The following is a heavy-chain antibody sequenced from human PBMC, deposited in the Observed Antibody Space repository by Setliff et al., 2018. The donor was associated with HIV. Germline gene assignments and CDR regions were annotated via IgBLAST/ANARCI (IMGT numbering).Heavy chain of an antibody. V-gene: IGHV3-23*01. CDR1: GFTFSSYA. Sequence: PGGSLRLSCASSGFTFSSYAMTWVRQAPGKGLECVAVISGSGGDTYYADSVKGRFVISRDYSKNMVYLQVSSLRAEDSAVYYCAKDTRIVVVPDAFDIWGQGTMVTVSS. CDR2: ISGSGGDT. CDR3: AKDTRIVVVPDAFDI. D-gene: IGHD3-22*01. J-gene: IGHJ3*02.